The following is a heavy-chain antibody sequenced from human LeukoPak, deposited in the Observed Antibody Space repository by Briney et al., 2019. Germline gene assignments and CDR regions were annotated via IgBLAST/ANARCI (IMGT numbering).Heavy chain of an antibody. J-gene: IGHJ3*02. V-gene: IGHV4-38-2*02. Sequence: PSETLSLTCTVSGYSISSGYYWGWIRQPPGKGLGWIGSIYHSGSTYYNPSLKSRVTISVDTSKNQFSLKLSSVTAADTALYYCARRDYYDSSTYYSGAFDIWGQGTMVTVSS. D-gene: IGHD3-22*01. CDR3: ARRDYYDSSTYYSGAFDI. CDR1: GYSISSGYY. CDR2: IYHSGST.